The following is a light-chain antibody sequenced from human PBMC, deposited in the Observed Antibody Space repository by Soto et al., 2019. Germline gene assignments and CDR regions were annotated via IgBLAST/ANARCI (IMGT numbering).Light chain of an antibody. CDR2: EVN. V-gene: IGLV2-8*01. Sequence: QSALTQPPSASGSPGQSVAISCTGISSDVGGYNYVSWYQQHPGKAPKLMIYEVNKRPSGVPDRFSDSKSGNTASLTVSGLQAEDEADYYCSSYAGSSNVFGTGTKVT. CDR3: SSYAGSSNV. J-gene: IGLJ1*01. CDR1: SSDVGGYNY.